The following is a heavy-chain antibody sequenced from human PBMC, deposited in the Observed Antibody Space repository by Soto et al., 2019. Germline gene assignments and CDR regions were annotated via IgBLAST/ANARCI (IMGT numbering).Heavy chain of an antibody. CDR3: AKDRDGYCVSTSCFPFDY. Sequence: EVQLVESGGGLVQPGRSLRLSCAASGFTFDDYAMHWVRQAPGKGLEWVSGISWNSGSIDYADSVKGRFTISRDNAKNSLYLQMNSLRAEDTALYYCAKDRDGYCVSTSCFPFDYWGQGTLVTVSS. J-gene: IGHJ4*02. D-gene: IGHD2-2*01. CDR1: GFTFDDYA. CDR2: ISWNSGSI. V-gene: IGHV3-9*01.